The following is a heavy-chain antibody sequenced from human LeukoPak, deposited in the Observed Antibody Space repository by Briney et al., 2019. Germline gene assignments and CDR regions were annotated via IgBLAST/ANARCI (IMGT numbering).Heavy chain of an antibody. D-gene: IGHD3-16*01. Sequence: PGGALRLSCAASGFAFSNYWLHWVRQAPGKGLEWVARINTHGSSTNYADSVKGRFTISRDNAKNTLYLQKTSLSAEDTAVYYALAGYYYYYMDVWGKGTAVTVSS. CDR1: GFAFSNYW. V-gene: IGHV3-74*01. CDR2: INTHGSST. J-gene: IGHJ6*03. CDR3: LAGYYYYYMDV.